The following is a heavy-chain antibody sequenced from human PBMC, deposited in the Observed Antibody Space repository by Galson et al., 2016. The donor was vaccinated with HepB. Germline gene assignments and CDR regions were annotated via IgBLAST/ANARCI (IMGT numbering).Heavy chain of an antibody. D-gene: IGHD4-23*01. CDR3: ARIGPAGYGGHFDY. J-gene: IGHJ4*02. CDR2: IYWDDDK. V-gene: IGHV2-70*01. Sequence: PALVKPTQTLTLTCTFSGFSLSTSGMCVSWIRQPPGKALEWLALIYWDDDKYFSTSLKTRLSISKDTSKNQVVLTMTNMDPVDTATYYCARIGPAGYGGHFDYWGQGTLVTVSS. CDR1: GFSLSTSGMC.